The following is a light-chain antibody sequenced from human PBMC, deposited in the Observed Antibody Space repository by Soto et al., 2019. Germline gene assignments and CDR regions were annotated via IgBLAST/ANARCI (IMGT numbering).Light chain of an antibody. V-gene: IGLV2-11*01. CDR1: SSDVGGYKY. CDR2: DVS. CDR3: CSYAGSFVV. Sequence: QSALTQPRSVSGSPGQSVTISCTGTSSDVGGYKYVSWYQQHPGKAPKLMIYDVSKRPSGVPDRFSGSKSGNTASLTISGLQAEDEDDYYCCSYAGSFVVFGGGTKLTVL. J-gene: IGLJ2*01.